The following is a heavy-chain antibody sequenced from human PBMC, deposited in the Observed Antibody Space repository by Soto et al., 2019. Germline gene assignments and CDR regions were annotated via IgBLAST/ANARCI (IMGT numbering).Heavy chain of an antibody. J-gene: IGHJ3*02. Sequence: TGGSLRLSCAASGFTVSSNYMSWVRQAPGKGLEWVSVIYSGGSTYYADSVKGRFTISRDNSKNTLYLQMNSLRAEDTAVYYCARDEPNYDILTGYIPGGAFDIWGQGTMVTVSS. CDR1: GFTVSSNY. D-gene: IGHD3-9*01. CDR2: IYSGGST. V-gene: IGHV3-66*01. CDR3: ARDEPNYDILTGYIPGGAFDI.